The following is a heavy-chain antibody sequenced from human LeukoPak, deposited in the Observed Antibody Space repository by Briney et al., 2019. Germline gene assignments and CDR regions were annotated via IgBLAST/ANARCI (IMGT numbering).Heavy chain of an antibody. CDR3: ARHSFHDFWSGYSLDAFDI. J-gene: IGHJ3*02. CDR2: IYYSGST. Sequence: SETLSLTCTVSGGSISSSSYYWGWIRQPPGKGLEWIGSIYYSGSTYYNPSLKSRVTISVDTSKNQFSLKLSSVTAADTAVYYCARHSFHDFWSGYSLDAFDIWGQGTMVTVSS. V-gene: IGHV4-39*01. CDR1: GGSISSSSYY. D-gene: IGHD3-3*01.